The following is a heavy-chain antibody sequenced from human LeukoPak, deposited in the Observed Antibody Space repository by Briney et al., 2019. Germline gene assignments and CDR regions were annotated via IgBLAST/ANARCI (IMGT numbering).Heavy chain of an antibody. J-gene: IGHJ5*02. V-gene: IGHV3-23*01. Sequence: PGGSLRLSCAASGFTFSSYAMSWVRQAPGKGLQWVSGISYNGGTTYYADSVKGRFTISRDNSKNTVYLQMNSLRAEDTAVYYCAKDRGSGWYNWFDPWGQGTLVTVS. CDR3: AKDRGSGWYNWFDP. CDR2: ISYNGGTT. CDR1: GFTFSSYA. D-gene: IGHD6-19*01.